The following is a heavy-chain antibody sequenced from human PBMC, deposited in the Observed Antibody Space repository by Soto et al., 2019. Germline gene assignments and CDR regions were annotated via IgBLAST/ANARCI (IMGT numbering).Heavy chain of an antibody. CDR1: GGTFSSYA. CDR2: IIPIFGTA. Sequence: ASVKVSCKASGGTFSSYAISWVRQAPGQGLEWMGGIIPIFGTANYAQKFQGRVTITADESTSTAYMELSSLRSEDTAVYYCARVEGSSSFFWFDPWGQGTLVTVSS. V-gene: IGHV1-69*13. D-gene: IGHD6-6*01. J-gene: IGHJ5*02. CDR3: ARVEGSSSFFWFDP.